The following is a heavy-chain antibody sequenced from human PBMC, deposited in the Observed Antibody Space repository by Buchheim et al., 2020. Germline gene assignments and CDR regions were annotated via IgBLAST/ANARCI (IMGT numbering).Heavy chain of an antibody. V-gene: IGHV1-2*04. CDR3: ARGTQTGYSSGWYEVDY. Sequence: QVQLVQSGAEVKKPGASVKVSCKASGYTFTGYYMHWVRQAPGQGLEWMGGINPNSGGTNYAQKFQGWVTMTRDPSTSPAYMELSRLRSDDTAVYYCARGTQTGYSSGWYEVDYWGQGTL. J-gene: IGHJ4*02. CDR2: INPNSGGT. D-gene: IGHD6-19*01. CDR1: GYTFTGYY.